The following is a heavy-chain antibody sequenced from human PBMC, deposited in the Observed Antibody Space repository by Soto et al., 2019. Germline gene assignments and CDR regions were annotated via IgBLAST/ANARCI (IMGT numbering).Heavy chain of an antibody. J-gene: IGHJ4*02. CDR3: ARKVYGEYVFDY. CDR1: GYTFTSYD. D-gene: IGHD4-17*01. Sequence: ASVKVSCKASGYTFTSYDINWVRQATGQGLEWMGWMNPNSGNTGYAQKFQGRVTMTRNTSISTAYMELSSLRSEDTAVYYCARKVYGEYVFDYWGQGTLVTVSS. CDR2: MNPNSGNT. V-gene: IGHV1-8*01.